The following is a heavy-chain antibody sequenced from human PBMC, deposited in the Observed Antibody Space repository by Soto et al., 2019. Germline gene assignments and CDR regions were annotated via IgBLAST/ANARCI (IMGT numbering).Heavy chain of an antibody. V-gene: IGHV1-18*04. Sequence: QVQLVQSGAEVKKPGASVKVSCKASGYTFTSYGISWVRQVPGQGLEWMGWISAYNGNTKYAQRFQGRVTMTTDKAMSTAYMELRSLRSDGQAVSYCASEHKIFDYWGQGTLVTVSS. CDR1: GYTFTSYG. CDR2: ISAYNGNT. CDR3: ASEHKIFDY. J-gene: IGHJ4*02.